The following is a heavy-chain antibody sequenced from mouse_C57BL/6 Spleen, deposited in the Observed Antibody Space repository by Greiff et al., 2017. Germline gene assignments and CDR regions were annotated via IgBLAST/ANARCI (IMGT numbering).Heavy chain of an antibody. CDR2: ISSGGSYT. V-gene: IGHV5-6*01. D-gene: IGHD4-1*01. CDR1: GFTFSSYG. J-gene: IGHJ2*01. CDR3: ARHTGTGFDY. Sequence: EVKLMESGGDLVKPGGSLKLSCAASGFTFSSYGMSWVRQTPDKRLEWVATISSGGSYTYYPDSVKGRFTISRDNAKNTLYLQMSSLKSEDTAMYYCARHTGTGFDYWGQGTTLTVSS.